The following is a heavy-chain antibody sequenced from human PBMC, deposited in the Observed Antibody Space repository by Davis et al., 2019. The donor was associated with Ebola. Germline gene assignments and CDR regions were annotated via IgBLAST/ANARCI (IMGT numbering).Heavy chain of an antibody. CDR1: GFSFSSYA. J-gene: IGHJ4*02. Sequence: GESLKISCAASGFSFSSYAMHSVRQAPGKGLEWVAFISYDGRNKYYADSVKGRFTFSRDNSKNTLYLQMDTLRVEDTALYYCTKGQGYFLDYWGQGTLVTVSS. CDR3: TKGQGYFLDY. D-gene: IGHD6-13*01. CDR2: ISYDGRNK. V-gene: IGHV3-30*02.